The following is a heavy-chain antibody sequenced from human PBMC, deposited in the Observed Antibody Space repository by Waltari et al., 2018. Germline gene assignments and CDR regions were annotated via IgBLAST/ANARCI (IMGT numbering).Heavy chain of an antibody. CDR1: GGSIGAYY. J-gene: IGHJ4*02. CDR3: AREGGWLQLLDS. CDR2: INSSGNT. D-gene: IGHD5-12*01. Sequence: QVQLQESGPGLVKPSETLSLTCTVSGGSIGAYYWTWIRQAAGRGLEWIGRINSSGNTNYNPSLNRRVTMSVDTSKNQFSLQLRSVTAADTAVYYCAREGGWLQLLDSWGQGSLVTVSS. V-gene: IGHV4-4*07.